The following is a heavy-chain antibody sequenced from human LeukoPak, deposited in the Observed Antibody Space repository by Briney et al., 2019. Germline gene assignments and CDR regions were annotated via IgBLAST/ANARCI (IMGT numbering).Heavy chain of an antibody. CDR2: INHSGST. CDR3: ARGVSRSGGSRSYYFDY. D-gene: IGHD2-15*01. V-gene: IGHV4-34*01. CDR1: GGSFSGYY. Sequence: SETLSLTCAVYGGSFSGYYWIWIRQPPGKGLGWIGEINHSGSTNYNPSLKSRVTVSVDTSKNQFSLNLSSVAAADTAVYYCARGVSRSGGSRSYYFDYWGQGTLVTVSS. J-gene: IGHJ4*02.